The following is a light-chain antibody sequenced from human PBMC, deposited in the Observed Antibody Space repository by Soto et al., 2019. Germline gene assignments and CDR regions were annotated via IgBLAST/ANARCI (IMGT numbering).Light chain of an antibody. Sequence: EIVMTQSPATRSVSPGERATLSCRASQSVSSNLAWYQQKPGQAPRLLIYGASTRATGIPARFSGSGSGTEFTLSISSLQSEDFAVYYCQQYNNLPPWTFGQGTKVEIK. CDR3: QQYNNLPPWT. V-gene: IGKV3-15*01. J-gene: IGKJ1*01. CDR1: QSVSSN. CDR2: GAS.